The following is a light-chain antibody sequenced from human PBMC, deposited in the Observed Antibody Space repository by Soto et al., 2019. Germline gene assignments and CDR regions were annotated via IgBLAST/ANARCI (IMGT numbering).Light chain of an antibody. J-gene: IGKJ5*01. Sequence: EIVLTQSPGTLSLSPGERATLSCRASQSVSNSYLAWYQQKPGQAPRLLIYGASSMATGIPDRFSGSGSGTDFTLTISIREPADFAVYYCQQYDSSPITFGQGTRLEIK. CDR2: GAS. V-gene: IGKV3-20*01. CDR1: QSVSNSY. CDR3: QQYDSSPIT.